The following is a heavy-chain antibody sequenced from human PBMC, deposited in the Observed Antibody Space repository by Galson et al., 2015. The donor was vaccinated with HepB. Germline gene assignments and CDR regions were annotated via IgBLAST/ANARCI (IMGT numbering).Heavy chain of an antibody. J-gene: IGHJ4*02. CDR2: MNPNSGNT. D-gene: IGHD2-15*01. Sequence: SVKVSCKASGYTFTSYDINWVRQATGQGLEWMGWMNPNSGNTGYAQKFQGRVTMTRNTSISTAYMELSSLRSEDTAVYYCARTSLYCSGGSCYSFDYWGQGTLVTVSS. V-gene: IGHV1-8*01. CDR3: ARTSLYCSGGSCYSFDY. CDR1: GYTFTSYD.